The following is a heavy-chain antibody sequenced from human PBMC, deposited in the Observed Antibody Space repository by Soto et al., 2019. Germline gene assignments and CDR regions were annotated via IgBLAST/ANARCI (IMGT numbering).Heavy chain of an antibody. V-gene: IGHV3-9*01. Sequence: SLRLSCAASGFTFDDYAMHWVRQAPGKGLEWVSGISWNSGSIGYADSVKGRFTISRDNAKNSLYLQMNSLRAEDTALYYCAKEVSGIVGATNYYYGMDVWGQGTTVTVSS. J-gene: IGHJ6*02. D-gene: IGHD1-26*01. CDR1: GFTFDDYA. CDR3: AKEVSGIVGATNYYYGMDV. CDR2: ISWNSGSI.